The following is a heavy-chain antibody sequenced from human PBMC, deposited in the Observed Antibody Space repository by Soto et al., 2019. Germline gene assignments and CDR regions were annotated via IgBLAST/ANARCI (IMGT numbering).Heavy chain of an antibody. CDR3: ASLLYYYDSSGYGAFDI. CDR1: GYRFTSYW. CDR2: IDPSDSYT. J-gene: IGHJ3*02. V-gene: IGHV5-10-1*01. D-gene: IGHD3-22*01. Sequence: GESLKISCKGSGYRFTSYWISWVRQMPGKGLEWMGRIDPSDSYTNYSPSFQGHVTISADKSISTAYLQWSSLKASDTAMYYCASLLYYYDSSGYGAFDIWGQGTMVTVSS.